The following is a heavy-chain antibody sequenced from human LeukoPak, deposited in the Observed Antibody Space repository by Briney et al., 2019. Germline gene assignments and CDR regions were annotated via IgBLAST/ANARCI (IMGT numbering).Heavy chain of an antibody. J-gene: IGHJ3*02. CDR1: GFTFSSFA. CDR2: ISYDGSKK. V-gene: IGHV3-30-3*01. D-gene: IGHD2-2*01. CDR3: AKDMCSSTSCSRRAFDI. Sequence: GGSLRLSCAASGFTFSSFAMHWVRQAPGKGLEWVAVISYDGSKKYYADSVKGRFTISRDNPENTLYLQMNSLRAEDTALFYCAKDMCSSTSCSRRAFDIWGQGTMVTVSS.